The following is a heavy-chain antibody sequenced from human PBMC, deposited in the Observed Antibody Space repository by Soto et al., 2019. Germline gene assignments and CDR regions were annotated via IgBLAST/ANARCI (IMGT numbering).Heavy chain of an antibody. CDR2: ISHDGSKK. CDR3: AKLETAGATRGDY. D-gene: IGHD1-26*01. CDR1: GFTFSNYG. Sequence: PGGSLRPSCAASGFTFSNYGMHWVRQAPGKGLEWVALISHDGSKKHYADSVKGRFTISRDNSKHTLYLQMNSLRAEDTAVYYCAKLETAGATRGDYWGQGTLVTVSS. V-gene: IGHV3-30*18. J-gene: IGHJ4*02.